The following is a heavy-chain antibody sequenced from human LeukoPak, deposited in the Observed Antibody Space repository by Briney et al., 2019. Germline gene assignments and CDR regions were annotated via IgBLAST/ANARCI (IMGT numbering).Heavy chain of an antibody. CDR2: VYTSGST. V-gene: IGHV4-4*07. CDR3: ARLVVITTFDWFDP. CDR1: GGSISSYY. D-gene: IGHD3-22*01. J-gene: IGHJ5*02. Sequence: ASETLSLTCTVSGGSISSYYWSWLWQPAGKGLEWIGRVYTSGSTNYNPSLKSRVTITVDTSKNQFSLKCTSVTAADTAVYYCARLVVITTFDWFDPWGQGTLVTVSS.